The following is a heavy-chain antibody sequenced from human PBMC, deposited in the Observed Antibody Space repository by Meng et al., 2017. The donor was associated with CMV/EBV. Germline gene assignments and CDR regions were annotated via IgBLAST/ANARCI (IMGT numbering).Heavy chain of an antibody. CDR2: ISWNSGSI. J-gene: IGHJ4*02. V-gene: IGHV3-9*01. Sequence: GGSLRLSCAASGFTFDDYAMHWVRQAPGKGLEWVSGISWNSGSIGYADSVKGRFTFSRDNAKNTLYLQMNSLRAEDTAVYYCARGLYGPDYWGQGTLVTVSS. D-gene: IGHD4-17*01. CDR3: ARGLYGPDY. CDR1: GFTFDDYA.